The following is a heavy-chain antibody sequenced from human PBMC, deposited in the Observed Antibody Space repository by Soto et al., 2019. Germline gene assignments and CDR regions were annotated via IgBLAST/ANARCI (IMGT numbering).Heavy chain of an antibody. Sequence: EVQLVESGGGLVQPGGSLRLSCTASGFTFSDSWMTWVRQAPGKGLEWVARIKPDESEKKYADSVKGRFSISRDNAKTSMYLQMDRLRGADPAVYYCVRGGSNYASWGQGTLVTVSS. J-gene: IGHJ5*02. V-gene: IGHV3-7*01. CDR1: GFTFSDSW. CDR3: VRGGSNYAS. D-gene: IGHD4-4*01. CDR2: IKPDESEK.